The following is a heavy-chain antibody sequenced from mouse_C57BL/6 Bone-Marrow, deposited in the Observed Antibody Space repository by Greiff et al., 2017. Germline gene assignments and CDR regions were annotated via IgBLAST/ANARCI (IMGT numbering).Heavy chain of an antibody. D-gene: IGHD2-10*02. CDR2: INPSNGYT. Sequence: QVQLQQSGAELAKPGASVKVSCKASGYTFTSYWMHWVKQRPGQGLEWIGYINPSNGYTKYNQKFKDKATLTADKSSSTAYMQLSSLTSEDYAVYYWATADSPSFDYGCQGTTLPVSS. V-gene: IGHV1-7*01. CDR1: GYTFTSYW. CDR3: ATADSPSFDY. J-gene: IGHJ2*01.